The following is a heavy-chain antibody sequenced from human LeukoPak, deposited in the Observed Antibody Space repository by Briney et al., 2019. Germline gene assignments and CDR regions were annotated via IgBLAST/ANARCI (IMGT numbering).Heavy chain of an antibody. Sequence: PSETLSLTCTVSGGSISSSSYYWGWIRQPPGKGLEWIGSIYYSGSTYYNPSLKSRVTISVDTSKNQFSLKLSSVTAADTAVYYCARGTEEFDYWGQGTLVTVSS. D-gene: IGHD3-10*01. CDR1: GGSISSSSYY. J-gene: IGHJ4*02. V-gene: IGHV4-39*07. CDR3: ARGTEEFDY. CDR2: IYYSGST.